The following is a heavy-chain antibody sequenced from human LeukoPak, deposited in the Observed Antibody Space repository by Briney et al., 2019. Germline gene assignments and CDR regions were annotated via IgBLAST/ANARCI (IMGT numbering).Heavy chain of an antibody. D-gene: IGHD2-21*02. Sequence: GGSLRLSCAASGFTFSSYAMSWVRQAPGKGLEWVSSISSSSSYIYYADSVKGRFTISRDNAKNSLYLQMNSLRAEDTAVYYCASLVVTAIRDWFDPWGQGTLVTVSS. CDR3: ASLVVTAIRDWFDP. CDR2: ISSSSSYI. V-gene: IGHV3-21*01. J-gene: IGHJ5*02. CDR1: GFTFSSYA.